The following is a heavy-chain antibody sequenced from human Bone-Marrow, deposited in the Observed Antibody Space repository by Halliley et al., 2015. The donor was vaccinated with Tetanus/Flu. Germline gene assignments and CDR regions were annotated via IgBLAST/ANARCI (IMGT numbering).Heavy chain of an antibody. D-gene: IGHD6-13*01. Sequence: WVAGLRYVGLNKYNADSVRGRFTVSRDKSENTLYLQMNSLRAEDTALYYCARGRSSTWYFDYWGQGTLFTVSS. J-gene: IGHJ4*02. CDR3: ARGRSSTWYFDY. V-gene: IGHV3-33*01. CDR2: LRYVGLNK.